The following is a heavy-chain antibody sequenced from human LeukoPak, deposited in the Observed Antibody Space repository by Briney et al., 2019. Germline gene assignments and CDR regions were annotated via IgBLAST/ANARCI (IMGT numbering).Heavy chain of an antibody. CDR2: ITAYNGNT. CDR1: GYTFRNYA. CDR3: TRDCSGGTCSSFWFDP. D-gene: IGHD2-15*01. J-gene: IGHJ5*02. V-gene: IGHV1-18*01. Sequence: GASVKVSCKASGYTFRNYAITWVRQAPGQGLEWMGWITAYNGNTNYAQKFQGRVTMTTDTSTTTAYMELRNLKSDDTAVYYCTRDCSGGTCSSFWFDPWGQGTLVTLSS.